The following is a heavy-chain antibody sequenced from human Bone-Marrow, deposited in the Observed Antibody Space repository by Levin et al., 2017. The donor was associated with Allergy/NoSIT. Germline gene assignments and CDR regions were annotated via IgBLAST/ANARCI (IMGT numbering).Heavy chain of an antibody. Sequence: TGGSLRLSCAASGFRFNDYAMSWVRQAPGKGLEWVSAISGSGGPTYYADSVKGRFTLSRDNSKNTLYLQMNSLSAEDTAVYFCAKDRGKRAANRPTSWGQGTLVTVSS. D-gene: IGHD2/OR15-2a*01. V-gene: IGHV3-23*01. CDR2: ISGSGGPT. CDR3: AKDRGKRAANRPTS. J-gene: IGHJ5*02. CDR1: GFRFNDYA.